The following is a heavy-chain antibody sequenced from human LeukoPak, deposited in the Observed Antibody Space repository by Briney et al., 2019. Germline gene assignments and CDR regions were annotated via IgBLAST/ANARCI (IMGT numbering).Heavy chain of an antibody. CDR2: ISAYNGNT. CDR3: ARGSSSWYLDRFDY. Sequence: ASVKVSGKASGYTFTSYGISWVRQAPGQGLEWMGWISAYNGNTNYAQKLQGRVTMTTDTSTSTAYMELRSLRSDDTAVYYCARGSSSWYLDRFDYWGQGTLVTVSS. D-gene: IGHD6-13*01. V-gene: IGHV1-18*01. CDR1: GYTFTSYG. J-gene: IGHJ4*02.